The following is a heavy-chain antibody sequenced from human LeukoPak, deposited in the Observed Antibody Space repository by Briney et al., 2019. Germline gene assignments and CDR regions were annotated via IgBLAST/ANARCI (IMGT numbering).Heavy chain of an antibody. V-gene: IGHV3-53*01. Sequence: PGGSLRLSCAASGFTVSSNYMSWVRQAPGKGLEWVSVIYSGGSTYYADSVKGRFTISRDNSKNTLYLQTNSLRAEDTAVYYCARDGGPYYDFWSGYYGYYYGMDVWGQGTTVTVSS. CDR3: ARDGGPYYDFWSGYYGYYYGMDV. CDR2: IYSGGST. D-gene: IGHD3-3*01. CDR1: GFTVSSNY. J-gene: IGHJ6*02.